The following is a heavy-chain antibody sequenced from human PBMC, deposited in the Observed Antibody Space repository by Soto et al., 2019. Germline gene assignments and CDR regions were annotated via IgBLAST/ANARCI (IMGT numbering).Heavy chain of an antibody. CDR1: GFTFSSYA. J-gene: IGHJ4*02. D-gene: IGHD1-1*01. CDR2: ISYDGSNK. V-gene: IGHV3-30-3*01. CDR3: ARDGLNGVNSIDY. Sequence: GGSLILSCAASGFTFSSYAMHWVRQAPGKGLEWVAVISYDGSNKYYADSVKGRFTISRDNSKNTLYLQMNSLRAEDTAVYYCARDGLNGVNSIDYWGQGTLVTVSS.